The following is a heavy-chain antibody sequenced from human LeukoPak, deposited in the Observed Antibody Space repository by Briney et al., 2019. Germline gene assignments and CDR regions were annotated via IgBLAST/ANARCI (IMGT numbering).Heavy chain of an antibody. CDR3: ARATYYYDSSGYFDY. D-gene: IGHD3-22*01. Sequence: HPGGSLRLSCAASGFTFSSYEMNWVRQAPGKGPEWVSYISSSGSTIYYADSVKGRFTISRDNAKNSLYLQMNSLRAEDTAVYYCARATYYYDSSGYFDYWGQGTLVTVSS. V-gene: IGHV3-48*03. J-gene: IGHJ4*02. CDR2: ISSSGSTI. CDR1: GFTFSSYE.